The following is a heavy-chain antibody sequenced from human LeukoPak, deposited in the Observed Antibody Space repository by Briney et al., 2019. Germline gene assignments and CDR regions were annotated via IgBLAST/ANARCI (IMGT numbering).Heavy chain of an antibody. CDR3: ARNNGMDV. CDR2: VNRDGSET. J-gene: IGHJ6*02. CDR1: GFALSSYW. V-gene: IGHV3-7*03. Sequence: PGGSLRLSCAVSGFALSSYWMTWVRQVPGRGPEWVANVNRDGSETYYLDSVKGRFTISKDNAKNSLYLQMNSLRAEDTALYHCARNNGMDVWGQGTTVIVSS.